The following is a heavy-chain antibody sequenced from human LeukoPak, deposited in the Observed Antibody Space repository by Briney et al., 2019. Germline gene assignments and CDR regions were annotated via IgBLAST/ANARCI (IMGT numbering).Heavy chain of an antibody. D-gene: IGHD2-15*01. CDR3: AKVIAPRSPNWFDP. J-gene: IGHJ5*02. CDR1: GLTFSGYA. V-gene: IGHV3-23*01. CDR2: ITGSGGST. Sequence: GGSVRLSCAASGLTFSGYAMSWVRQAPGKGLEWVKAITGSGGSTYYADSVKGRFTISRDNSKHTLYQQMNSRRADDTVVYYCAKVIAPRSPNWFDPWGQGTLVTVSS.